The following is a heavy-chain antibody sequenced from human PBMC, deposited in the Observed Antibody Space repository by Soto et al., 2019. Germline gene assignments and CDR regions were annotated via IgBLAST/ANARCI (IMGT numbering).Heavy chain of an antibody. J-gene: IGHJ4*02. CDR2: IDWDDDK. CDR3: ARIRKYYDSSGYYYGPVSYFDY. Sequence: GSGPTLVHPTQTLTLPCTFSRFSLSTTEMCVSWIRQPPEKALEWLALIDWDDDKYYSTSLKTRLTISKATSKNQVVLTMTNMDPVETATYYCARIRKYYDSSGYYYGPVSYFDYWGQGTLVTVSS. D-gene: IGHD3-22*01. V-gene: IGHV2-70*01. CDR1: RFSLSTTEMC.